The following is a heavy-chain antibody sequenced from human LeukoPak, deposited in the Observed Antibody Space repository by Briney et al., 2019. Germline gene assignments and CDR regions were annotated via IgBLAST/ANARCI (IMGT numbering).Heavy chain of an antibody. CDR2: MNPNSGNT. J-gene: IGHJ4*02. CDR3: ASALWFGESATDY. V-gene: IGHV1-8*01. Sequence: ASVKVSCKASGYTFTSYDINWVRQGTGQGLEWMGWMNPNSGNTGYAEKFQGRVTMTRNTSISTAYVELSSLRYEDTAMYYCASALWFGESATDYWGQGTLVTVSS. CDR1: GYTFTSYD. D-gene: IGHD3-10*01.